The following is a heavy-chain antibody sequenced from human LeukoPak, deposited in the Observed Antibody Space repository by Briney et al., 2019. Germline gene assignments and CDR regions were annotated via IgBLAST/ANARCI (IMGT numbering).Heavy chain of an antibody. V-gene: IGHV4-59*04. CDR2: MYYSGST. CDR3: ARVDDVVVPAAIYYYGIDV. Sequence: SETPSLTCAVSGGSISSYYWSWIRQPPGKGLEWIGYMYYSGSTHYNPSLRSRVTISVDTSKNQFSLKLSSVTAADTTVYYCARVDDVVVPAAIYYYGIDVWGQGTTVTVSS. CDR1: GGSISSYY. D-gene: IGHD2-2*01. J-gene: IGHJ6*02.